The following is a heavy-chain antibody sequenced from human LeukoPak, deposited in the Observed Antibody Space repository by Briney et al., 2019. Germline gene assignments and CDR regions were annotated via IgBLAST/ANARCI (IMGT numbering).Heavy chain of an antibody. Sequence: ASVKVSCKASGYTFTGNYIHWVRQAPGQGHEWMGWINPNNGGTVYAQRFQGRVTMTRDTSISTAYMDLNRLTSDDTAVYYCARGAGSSWFDYWGQGTLVTVSS. V-gene: IGHV1-2*02. J-gene: IGHJ4*02. D-gene: IGHD6-13*01. CDR3: ARGAGSSWFDY. CDR2: INPNNGGT. CDR1: GYTFTGNY.